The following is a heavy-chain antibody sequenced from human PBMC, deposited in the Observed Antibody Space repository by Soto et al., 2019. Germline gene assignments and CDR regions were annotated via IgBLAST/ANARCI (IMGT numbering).Heavy chain of an antibody. Sequence: GESLKISCKCSGYSFTSYWISWVRQMPGKGLEWMGRIDPSDSYTNYSPSFQGHVTISADKSISTAYLQWSSLKASDTAMYYCARVLSYYYDSSGYFHHWGQGTLVTVSS. J-gene: IGHJ4*02. CDR3: ARVLSYYYDSSGYFHH. V-gene: IGHV5-10-1*01. CDR2: IDPSDSYT. CDR1: GYSFTSYW. D-gene: IGHD3-22*01.